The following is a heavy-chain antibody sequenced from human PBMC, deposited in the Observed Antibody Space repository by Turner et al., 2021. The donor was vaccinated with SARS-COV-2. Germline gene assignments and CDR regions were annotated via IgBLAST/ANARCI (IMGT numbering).Heavy chain of an antibody. Sequence: EVQLVESGGGLIQPGVSVRLPCAASGFTVSSNYMSWVRQAPGKGLEWLSVIYSGGSTYYADSVKGRFTISRDNSKNTLYLQMNSLRAEDTAVYYCARGYSSGWYQSGAFDIWGQGTMVTVSS. D-gene: IGHD6-19*01. J-gene: IGHJ3*02. CDR2: IYSGGST. V-gene: IGHV3-53*01. CDR1: GFTVSSNY. CDR3: ARGYSSGWYQSGAFDI.